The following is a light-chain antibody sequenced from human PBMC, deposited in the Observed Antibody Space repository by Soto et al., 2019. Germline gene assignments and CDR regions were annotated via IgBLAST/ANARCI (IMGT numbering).Light chain of an antibody. CDR2: EVS. CDR1: SNDLGVFNF. CDR3: SSYTNTITPYA. J-gene: IGLJ1*01. V-gene: IGLV2-14*01. Sequence: QAVLTQPASVSGSPGQSITISCTGTSNDLGVFNFVSWYQQYPDKAPKLMIYEVSNRPSGVSNRFSGSKSGNTASLTISGLQAEDEAYYYCSSYTNTITPYACGTGTKLTVL.